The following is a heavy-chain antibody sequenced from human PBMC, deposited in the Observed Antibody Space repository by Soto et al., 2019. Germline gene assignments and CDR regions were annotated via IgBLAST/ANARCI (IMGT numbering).Heavy chain of an antibody. CDR1: GGSFRDYY. CDR3: ARGMVSRYEVDDARGMDF. Sequence: PSETLSLTCAVYGGSFRDYYWSWIRQPPGKGLEWIGEINHSGSTNYNPSLKSRVTISVDTSKNQFSLKLSSVTAADTAVYYCARGMVSRYEVDDARGMDFWGQGTMVTVSS. J-gene: IGHJ6*02. V-gene: IGHV4-34*01. D-gene: IGHD5-12*01. CDR2: INHSGST.